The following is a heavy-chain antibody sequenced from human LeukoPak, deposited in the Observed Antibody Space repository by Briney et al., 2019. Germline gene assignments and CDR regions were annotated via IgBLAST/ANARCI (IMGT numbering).Heavy chain of an antibody. V-gene: IGHV3-30*18. CDR2: ISYVGSNK. CDR3: AKDQDYYGSGSLDH. Sequence: RSLRLSCAASGFTFSSYGIHWGRQAPSQQLKCWTVISYVGSNKYYADSVKGRFTISIDNSKNTLYLQMNSLRAEDTAVYYCAKDQDYYGSGSLDHWGQGTLVTVSS. J-gene: IGHJ4*02. D-gene: IGHD3-10*01. CDR1: GFTFSSYG.